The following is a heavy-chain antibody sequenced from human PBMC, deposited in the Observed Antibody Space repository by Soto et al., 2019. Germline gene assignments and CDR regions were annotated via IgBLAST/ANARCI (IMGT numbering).Heavy chain of an antibody. CDR3: ARTAYSGTYLDS. Sequence: GGSLRLSCAASGFTFSSYDMNWVRQAPGKGLEWVSYISSSVSTIYYADSVKGRFTISRDNAKNSLYLQMNSLRAEDTAVYYCARTAYSGTYLDSWGQGTLVTVSS. CDR2: ISSSVSTI. J-gene: IGHJ4*02. V-gene: IGHV3-48*03. CDR1: GFTFSSYD. D-gene: IGHD1-26*01.